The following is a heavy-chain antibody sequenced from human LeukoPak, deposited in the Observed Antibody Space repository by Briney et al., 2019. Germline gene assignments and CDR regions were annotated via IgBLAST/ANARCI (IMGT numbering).Heavy chain of an antibody. D-gene: IGHD1-26*01. V-gene: IGHV3-30*02. Sequence: GGSLRLSCAASGFTFSSYGMHWVRQAPGKGLEWVAFIRYDGSNKYYADSVKGRFTISRDNAKNSLYLQMNSLRAEDTAVYYCARVHGGSYDYWGQGTLVTVSS. J-gene: IGHJ4*02. CDR3: ARVHGGSYDY. CDR2: IRYDGSNK. CDR1: GFTFSSYG.